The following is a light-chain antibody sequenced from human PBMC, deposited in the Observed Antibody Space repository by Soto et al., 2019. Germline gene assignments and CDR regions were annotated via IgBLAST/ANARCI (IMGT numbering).Light chain of an antibody. CDR3: QQSYDVRLS. CDR1: QSLSDY. J-gene: IGKJ4*01. Sequence: DIQMTPSPSSLSADVGDRVTITCRASQSLSDYLNWYQQKPGKAPNLLIHGASTLQSGVPSRFSGGGSGTEFTLTISSLQPEDFATYYCQQSYDVRLSFGGGTKV. V-gene: IGKV1-39*01. CDR2: GAS.